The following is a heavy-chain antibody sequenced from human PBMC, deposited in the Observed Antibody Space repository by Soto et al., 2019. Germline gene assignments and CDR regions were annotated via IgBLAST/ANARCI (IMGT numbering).Heavy chain of an antibody. J-gene: IGHJ6*02. Sequence: PGESLKISCKASGYTFSNYWIGWVCQMPEKCLEWLWIIYPGDSDTKYSPSFHGQVTISADKSINTVYLHCSSLKASDTAMYYCARHTSRGAIYPYYYNSVGVWGQWTTVTVSS. V-gene: IGHV5-51*01. D-gene: IGHD2-2*01. CDR1: GYTFSNYW. CDR2: IYPGDSDT. CDR3: ARHTSRGAIYPYYYNSVGV.